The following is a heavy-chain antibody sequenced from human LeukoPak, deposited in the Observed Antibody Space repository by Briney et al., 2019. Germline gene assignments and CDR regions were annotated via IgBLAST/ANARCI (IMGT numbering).Heavy chain of an antibody. CDR3: ARDRDQLRPFDY. CDR1: GFTFSDYY. CDR2: ISSSGSTI. V-gene: IGHV3-11*04. J-gene: IGHJ4*02. Sequence: IPGGSLRLSCAASGFTFSDYYMSWIRQAPGKGLEWVSYISSSGSTIYYADSVKGRFTISRDNAKNSLYLQMNSLRAEDTAVYYCARDRDQLRPFDYWGQGTLVTVSS. D-gene: IGHD2-2*01.